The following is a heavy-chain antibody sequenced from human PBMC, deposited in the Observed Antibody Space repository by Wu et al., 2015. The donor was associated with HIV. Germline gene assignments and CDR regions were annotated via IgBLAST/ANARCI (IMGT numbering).Heavy chain of an antibody. J-gene: IGHJ2*01. D-gene: IGHD3-10*01. CDR3: ARVQFDAKYYTYFDL. CDR2: MNPYSGKT. CDR1: YILTSYP. V-gene: IGHV1-18*04. Sequence: QTQLLQSGPEAKRPGASVNVSCKASYILTSYPIGWVRQAPGQRLEWMGWMNPYSGKTKAAQKFQDRITLSTNNSAHTAYMELRRLTSDDTATYFCARVQFDAKYYTYFDLWARNSGHCLL.